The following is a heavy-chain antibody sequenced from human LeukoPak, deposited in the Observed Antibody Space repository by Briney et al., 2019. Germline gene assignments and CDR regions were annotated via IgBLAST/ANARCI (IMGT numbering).Heavy chain of an antibody. CDR1: GFTFSSYW. D-gene: IGHD3-22*01. CDR3: ARAGDSSANWFDP. CDR2: INSDGSST. Sequence: GGSLRLSCAASGFTFSSYWMHWVRQAPGKRLVWVSRINSDGSSTSYADSVKGRFTISRDNAKNTLYLQMNSLRAEDTAVYYCARAGDSSANWFDPWGQGTLVTVSS. J-gene: IGHJ5*02. V-gene: IGHV3-74*01.